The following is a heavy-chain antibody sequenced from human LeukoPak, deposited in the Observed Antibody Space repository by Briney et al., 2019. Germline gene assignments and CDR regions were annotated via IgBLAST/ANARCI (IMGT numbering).Heavy chain of an antibody. CDR1: GFTFSTYA. J-gene: IGHJ4*02. CDR3: ARSDDYGDTNSGGGPDY. D-gene: IGHD4-17*01. V-gene: IGHV3-23*01. CDR2: ISGGGSST. Sequence: PGGSPRLSCAASGFTFSTYAMTWVRQAPGKGLDWVSAISGGGSSTYYADSVKGRFTISRDNSKNTLYLQMNSLRAEDTAVYYCARSDDYGDTNSGGGPDYWGQGTLVTVSS.